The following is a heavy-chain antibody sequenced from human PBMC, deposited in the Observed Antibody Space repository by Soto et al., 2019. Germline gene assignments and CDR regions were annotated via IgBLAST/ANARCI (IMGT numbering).Heavy chain of an antibody. CDR2: INHSGST. Sequence: QVQLQQWGAGLLKPSETLSLTCAVYGGSFSGYYWSWIRQPPGKGLEWIGEINHSGSTNYTPSLTRRVTISVDTSKKQFALKLSSVTAADTAVYYCARGLVGMATITSVNAGRVFDYWGQGTLVTVSS. CDR1: GGSFSGYY. J-gene: IGHJ4*02. CDR3: ARGLVGMATITSVNAGRVFDY. D-gene: IGHD5-12*01. V-gene: IGHV4-34*01.